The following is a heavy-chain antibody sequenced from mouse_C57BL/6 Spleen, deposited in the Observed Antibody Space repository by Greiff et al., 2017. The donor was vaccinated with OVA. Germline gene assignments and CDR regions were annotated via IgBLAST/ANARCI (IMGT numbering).Heavy chain of an antibody. CDR1: GYTFTSYW. Sequence: VQLQQPGAELVRPGSSVKLSCKASGYTFTSYWMHWVKQRPIQGLEWIGNIDPSDSETHYNQKFKDKATLTVDKSSSTAYMQHSSLTSEDSAVYYCARSSYVPYAMDYWGQGTSVTVSS. CDR3: ARSSYVPYAMDY. J-gene: IGHJ4*01. CDR2: IDPSDSET. D-gene: IGHD2-10*01. V-gene: IGHV1-52*01.